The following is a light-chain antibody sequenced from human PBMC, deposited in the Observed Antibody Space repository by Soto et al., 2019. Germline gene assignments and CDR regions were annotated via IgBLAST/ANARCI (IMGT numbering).Light chain of an antibody. CDR3: QHYGSSST. CDR2: GGS. Sequence: IVLAQSPGTLSSSPGERATLSCKASQSVSSSYLAWHQQKPGXYPXXLIYGGSSRPTGIPDRFSGSGSGTDFTLTISRLEPEDFAVYDCQHYGSSSTFGQGTRLDIK. V-gene: IGKV3-20*01. CDR1: QSVSSSY. J-gene: IGKJ5*01.